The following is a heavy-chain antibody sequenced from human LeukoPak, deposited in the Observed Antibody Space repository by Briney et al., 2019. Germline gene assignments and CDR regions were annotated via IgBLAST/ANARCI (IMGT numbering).Heavy chain of an antibody. CDR3: ARDTVRGKRYYYYGMDV. CDR1: GGSISGYY. CDR2: IYYSGST. J-gene: IGHJ6*02. Sequence: SETLSLTCTVSGGSISGYYWSWIRRPPGKGLEWIGYIYYSGSTNYNPSLKSRVTISVDTSKNQFSLKLSSVTAADTAVYYCARDTVRGKRYYYYGMDVWGQGTTVTVSS. D-gene: IGHD4-17*01. V-gene: IGHV4-59*01.